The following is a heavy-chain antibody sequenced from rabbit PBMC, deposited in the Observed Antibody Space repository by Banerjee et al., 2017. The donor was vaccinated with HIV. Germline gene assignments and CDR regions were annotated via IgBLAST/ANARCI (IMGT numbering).Heavy chain of an antibody. CDR2: INTSSGNT. CDR1: GFSFSNKYV. Sequence: QEQLEESGGGLVQPEGSLTLTCTASGFSFSNKYVMCWVRQAPGKGLEWIACINTSSGNTVYATWAKGRFTISKTSSTTVTVQMTSLTAADTATYFCARGADNNWYIPYFKLWGPGTLVTVS. J-gene: IGHJ4*01. D-gene: IGHD1-1*01. CDR3: ARGADNNWYIPYFKL. V-gene: IGHV1S45*01.